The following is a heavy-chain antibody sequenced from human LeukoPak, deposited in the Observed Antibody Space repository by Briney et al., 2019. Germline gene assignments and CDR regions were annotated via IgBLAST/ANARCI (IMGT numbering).Heavy chain of an antibody. Sequence: PGGSLRLSCAASGFTFSSYSMNWVRQAPGKGLEWVSYIRSSSSTMYYVDSVKGRFTISRDNAKNSLYLQMNSLRAEDTAMYYCARADYYGSGNYYTSDYWGQGTLVTVSS. CDR2: IRSSSSTM. D-gene: IGHD3-10*01. CDR3: ARADYYGSGNYYTSDY. J-gene: IGHJ4*02. CDR1: GFTFSSYS. V-gene: IGHV3-48*01.